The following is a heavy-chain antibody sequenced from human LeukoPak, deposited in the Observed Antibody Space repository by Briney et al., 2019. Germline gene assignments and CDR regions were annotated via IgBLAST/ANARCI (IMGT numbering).Heavy chain of an antibody. Sequence: GGSLRLSCAASGFTFSSFAMSWVRQAPGKGLEWVSAISGSGGSTYYADSVKGRFTISRDNSKNTLYLQMNSLRAEDTAVYYCAKRPNYYDSSGSGYYFDYWGQGTLVTVSS. V-gene: IGHV3-23*01. CDR1: GFTFSSFA. CDR2: ISGSGGST. CDR3: AKRPNYYDSSGSGYYFDY. D-gene: IGHD3-22*01. J-gene: IGHJ4*02.